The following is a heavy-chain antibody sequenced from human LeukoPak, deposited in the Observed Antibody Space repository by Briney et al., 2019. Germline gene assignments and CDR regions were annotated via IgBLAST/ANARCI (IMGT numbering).Heavy chain of an antibody. V-gene: IGHV3-30*04. CDR3: ARVGGPSYSSSWYWFDP. CDR1: GFTFSSYA. CDR2: ISYDGSNK. D-gene: IGHD6-13*01. Sequence: HAGGSLRLSCAASGFTFSSYAMHWVRQAPGKGLEWVAVISYDGSNKYYADSVKGRFTISRDNSKNTLYLQMNSLRAEDTAVYYCARVGGPSYSSSWYWFDPWGRGTLVTVSS. J-gene: IGHJ5*02.